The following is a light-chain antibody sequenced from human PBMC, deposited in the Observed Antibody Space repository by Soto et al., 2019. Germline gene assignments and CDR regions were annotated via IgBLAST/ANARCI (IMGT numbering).Light chain of an antibody. CDR3: CSYAGGSTYV. V-gene: IGLV2-23*02. CDR1: SSDVGSYNL. Sequence: QSALTQPASVSGSPGQSITISCTGTSSDVGSYNLVSWYRHHPGKAPKLMIYEVSKRPSGVSNRFSGSKSGNTASLTISGLQAEDEADYYCCSYAGGSTYVFGTGTKLTVL. J-gene: IGLJ1*01. CDR2: EVS.